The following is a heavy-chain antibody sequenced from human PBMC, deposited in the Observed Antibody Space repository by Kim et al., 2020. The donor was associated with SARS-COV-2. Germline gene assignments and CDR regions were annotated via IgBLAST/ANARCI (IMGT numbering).Heavy chain of an antibody. V-gene: IGHV3-23*01. CDR2: ISGSGGST. D-gene: IGHD3-22*01. J-gene: IGHJ6*02. CDR1: GFTFSSYA. Sequence: GGSLRLSCAASGFTFSSYAMSWVRQAPGKGLEWVSAISGSGGSTYYADSVKGRFTISRDNSKNTLYLQMNSLRAEDTAVYYCAKGPYDSSGYYYEYYYYGMDVWGQGTTVTVSS. CDR3: AKGPYDSSGYYYEYYYYGMDV.